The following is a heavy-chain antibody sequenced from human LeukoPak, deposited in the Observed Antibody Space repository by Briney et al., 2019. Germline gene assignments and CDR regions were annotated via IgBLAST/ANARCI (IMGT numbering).Heavy chain of an antibody. Sequence: ASVKVSCKASGYAFTSYAMHWVRQAPGQRLEWMGWINAGNGNTKYSQKFQGRVTITRDTSASTAYMELSSLRSEDTAVYYCARCDYGSGSYGIDYWGQGTLVTVSS. CDR1: GYAFTSYA. J-gene: IGHJ4*02. D-gene: IGHD3-10*01. V-gene: IGHV1-3*01. CDR3: ARCDYGSGSYGIDY. CDR2: INAGNGNT.